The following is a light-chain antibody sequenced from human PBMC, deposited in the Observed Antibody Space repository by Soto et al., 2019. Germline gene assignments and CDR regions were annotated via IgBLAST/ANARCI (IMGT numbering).Light chain of an antibody. J-gene: IGKJ3*01. CDR1: QSISSY. Sequence: DIQMTQSPSSLSASIGDRVTITCRASQSISSYLNWYQQKPGNAPKLLIYTTSKLQAGVPSRFSGGGSGTDFTLTISSLQPEDFAYYYCQQRYSTLITFSPGTNVDIK. CDR2: TTS. CDR3: QQRYSTLIT. V-gene: IGKV1-39*01.